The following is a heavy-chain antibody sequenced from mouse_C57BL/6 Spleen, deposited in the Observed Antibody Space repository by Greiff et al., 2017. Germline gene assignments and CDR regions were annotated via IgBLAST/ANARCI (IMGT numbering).Heavy chain of an antibody. V-gene: IGHV1-69*01. J-gene: IGHJ4*01. D-gene: IGHD1-1*01. Sequence: QVQLQQPGAELVMPGASVKLSCKASGYTFTSYWMHWVKQRPGQGLEWIGEIDPSDSYTNYNQKFKGKSTLTVDKSSSTAYMQLSSLTSEDSAVYYCARGHYYGSSYAMDYWAQGTSVTVSS. CDR2: IDPSDSYT. CDR1: GYTFTSYW. CDR3: ARGHYYGSSYAMDY.